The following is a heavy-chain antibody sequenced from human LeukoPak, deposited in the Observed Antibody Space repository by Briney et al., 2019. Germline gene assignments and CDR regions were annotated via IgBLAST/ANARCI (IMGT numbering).Heavy chain of an antibody. Sequence: GGSLRLSCAASGFTFDDYAMHWVRQAPGKGLEWVSGISWNSGTICYADSVKGRFTISRDNAKNSLYLQMNSLRAEDMAFYYCAKDYTSGWYGAFDIWGQGTMVTVSS. CDR2: ISWNSGTI. J-gene: IGHJ3*02. V-gene: IGHV3-9*03. CDR1: GFTFDDYA. D-gene: IGHD6-19*01. CDR3: AKDYTSGWYGAFDI.